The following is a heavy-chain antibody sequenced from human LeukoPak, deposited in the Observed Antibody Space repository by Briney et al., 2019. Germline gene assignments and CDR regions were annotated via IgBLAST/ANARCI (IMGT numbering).Heavy chain of an antibody. V-gene: IGHV3-7*01. Sequence: GGSLRLSCAASGFTFSSYWMTWVRQAPGKGLEWVANIKQDESEKYYVGSVKGRFTVSRDNAQNSLYLQMNSLRAEDTAVYFCARTVYHYAVDLWGQGTTVTVSS. CDR2: IKQDESEK. J-gene: IGHJ6*02. CDR3: ARTVYHYAVDL. CDR1: GFTFSSYW. D-gene: IGHD4-17*01.